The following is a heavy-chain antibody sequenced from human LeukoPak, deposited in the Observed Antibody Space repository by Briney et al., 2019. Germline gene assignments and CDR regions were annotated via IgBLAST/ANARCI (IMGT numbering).Heavy chain of an antibody. CDR2: ISTSSAYI. V-gene: IGHV3-21*01. Sequence: RGSLSLSCAASGFTFSSYSMNWVRQAPGTGLEWVSSISTSSAYIYYADSVKGRFTISRDNAKNSLYLQMNSLRAEDTAVYYCARVKAASYYFDYWGQGTLVTVSS. D-gene: IGHD6-25*01. CDR3: ARVKAASYYFDY. J-gene: IGHJ4*02. CDR1: GFTFSSYS.